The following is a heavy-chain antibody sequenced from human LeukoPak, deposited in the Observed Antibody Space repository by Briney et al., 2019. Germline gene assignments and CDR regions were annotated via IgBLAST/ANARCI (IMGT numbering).Heavy chain of an antibody. V-gene: IGHV4-61*02. Sequence: SETLSLTCTVSGGSISSGSYYWSWIRQPAGKGLGWIGRIYTSGSTNYNPSLKSRVTISVDPSKNQFSLRLTSVTAADTAVYSCARVSTIVAAGTRWFDAFDMWGQGTMVTVSS. D-gene: IGHD6-13*01. J-gene: IGHJ3*02. CDR2: IYTSGST. CDR3: ARVSTIVAAGTRWFDAFDM. CDR1: GGSISSGSYY.